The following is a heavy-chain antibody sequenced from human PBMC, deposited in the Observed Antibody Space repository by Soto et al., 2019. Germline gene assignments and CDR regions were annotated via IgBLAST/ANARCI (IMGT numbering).Heavy chain of an antibody. Sequence: QLQLQESGPGLVKPSETLSLTCTVSGGSISSSSYYWGWIRQPPGKGLEWIGSIYYSGSTYYNPSLKSRVTISVDTSKNQCALKLSSVTAADTAVYYCASIPVYDSSGYLVEDYWGQGTLVTVSS. D-gene: IGHD3-22*01. V-gene: IGHV4-39*01. CDR1: GGSISSSSYY. CDR2: IYYSGST. CDR3: ASIPVYDSSGYLVEDY. J-gene: IGHJ4*02.